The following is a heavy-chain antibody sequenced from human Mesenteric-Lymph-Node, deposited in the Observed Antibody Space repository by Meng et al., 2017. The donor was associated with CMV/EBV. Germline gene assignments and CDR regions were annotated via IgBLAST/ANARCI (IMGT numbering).Heavy chain of an antibody. CDR2: IYPGDSDT. V-gene: IGHV5-51*01. Sequence: CKGSGYSFTGDWIGWVRQMPGKGLEWMGIIYPGDSDTRYSPSFQGQVTISADKSISTAYLQWSSLKASDTAMYYCARQRGSSGWEDYWGQGTLVTVSS. D-gene: IGHD6-19*01. J-gene: IGHJ4*02. CDR1: GYSFTGDW. CDR3: ARQRGSSGWEDY.